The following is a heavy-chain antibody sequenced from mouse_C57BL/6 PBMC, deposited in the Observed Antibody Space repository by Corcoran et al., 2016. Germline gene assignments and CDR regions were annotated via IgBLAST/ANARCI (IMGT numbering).Heavy chain of an antibody. CDR2: IYPRSGNT. D-gene: IGHD1-1*01. Sequence: QVHLQQSGAELARPGASVKLSCTASGYTFTSYGISWVKQRTGQGLEWIGEIYPRSGNTYYNEKFKGKATLTADKSSSTAYMELRSLTSEDSAVYFCARWGYYGSEYYFDYWGQGTTLTVSS. CDR1: GYTFTSYG. J-gene: IGHJ2*01. V-gene: IGHV1-81*01. CDR3: ARWGYYGSEYYFDY.